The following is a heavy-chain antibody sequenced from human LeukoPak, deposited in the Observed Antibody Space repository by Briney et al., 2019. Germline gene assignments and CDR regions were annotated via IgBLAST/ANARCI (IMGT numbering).Heavy chain of an antibody. D-gene: IGHD4-17*01. CDR3: ARDLEYGDYVNWFDP. Sequence: ASVKVSCKASVYTFTGYYMHWVRQAPGQGLEWMGWINPNSGGTNYAQKFQGRVTMTRDTSISTAYMELSRLRSDDTAVYYCARDLEYGDYVNWFDPWGQGTLVTVSS. CDR2: INPNSGGT. J-gene: IGHJ5*02. CDR1: VYTFTGYY. V-gene: IGHV1-2*02.